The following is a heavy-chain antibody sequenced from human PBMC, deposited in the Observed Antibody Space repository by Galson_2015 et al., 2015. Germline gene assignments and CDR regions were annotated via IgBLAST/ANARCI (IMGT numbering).Heavy chain of an antibody. CDR1: GYTFTSYD. D-gene: IGHD3-16*02. J-gene: IGHJ4*02. V-gene: IGHV1-8*01. CDR2: MNPNSGNT. CDR3: ARGGIMITFGGVIVIPPHFDY. Sequence: SVKVSCKASGYTFTSYDINWVRQATGQGLEWMGWMNPNSGNTGYAQKFQGRVTMTRNTSISTAYMELSSLRSEDTAVYYCARGGIMITFGGVIVIPPHFDYWGQGTLVTVSS.